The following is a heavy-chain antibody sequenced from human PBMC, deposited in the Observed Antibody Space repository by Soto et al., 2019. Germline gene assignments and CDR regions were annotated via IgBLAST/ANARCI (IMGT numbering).Heavy chain of an antibody. J-gene: IGHJ4*02. CDR1: GFTFSTFW. V-gene: IGHV3-7*01. CDR2: INTDGSER. D-gene: IGHD4-17*01. CDR3: ASPRLG. Sequence: DVHMVESGGGVVQPGGSLRISCAASGFTFSTFWMNWFRQSPGKGLEWVANINTDGSERNYVGSVKGRFTISRDNAKNSVFLQMNNLRVEDTSVYYCASPRLGWGQGTLVAVSS.